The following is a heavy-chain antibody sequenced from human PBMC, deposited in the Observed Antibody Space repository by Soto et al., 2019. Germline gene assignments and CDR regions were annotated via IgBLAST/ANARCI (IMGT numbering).Heavy chain of an antibody. CDR3: ARDLWGSWTVDY. V-gene: IGHV1-46*02. Sequence: QVQLVQSGAEVKEPGASVKVSCKASGYTFQNYHMHWVRQAPGQGLEWMGIIHPSGDTKTYAQRLQCRLAMTRDTSTSTAYMELSSLTSEDTAVYFCARDLWGSWTVDYWGQGTLVTVSS. CDR2: IHPSGDTK. D-gene: IGHD3-16*01. J-gene: IGHJ4*02. CDR1: GYTFQNYH.